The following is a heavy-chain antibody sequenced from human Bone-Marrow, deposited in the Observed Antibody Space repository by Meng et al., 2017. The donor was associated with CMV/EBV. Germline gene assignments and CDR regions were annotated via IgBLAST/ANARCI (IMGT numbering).Heavy chain of an antibody. Sequence: SPTCAGYGGSFSGYYWSWIRQPPGKGLEWIGEINHSGSTNYNPSLKSRVTISVDTSKNQFSLKLSSVTAADTAVYYCAREEDLRLDYWGQGTLVTVSS. V-gene: IGHV4-34*01. D-gene: IGHD2-15*01. CDR2: INHSGST. J-gene: IGHJ4*02. CDR1: GGSFSGYY. CDR3: AREEDLRLDY.